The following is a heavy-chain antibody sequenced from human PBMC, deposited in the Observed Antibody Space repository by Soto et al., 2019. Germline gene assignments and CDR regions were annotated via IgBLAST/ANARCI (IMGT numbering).Heavy chain of an antibody. CDR1: GGSFSGYY. Sequence: PSETLSLTCAVYGGSFSGYYWSWIRQPPGKGLEWIGEINHSGSTNYNPSLKSRVTISVDTSKNQFSLKLSSVTAADTAVYYCARERPLWYSYGYRYYYYGMDVWGQGTTVTVSS. CDR3: ARERPLWYSYGYRYYYYGMDV. J-gene: IGHJ6*02. V-gene: IGHV4-34*01. D-gene: IGHD5-18*01. CDR2: INHSGST.